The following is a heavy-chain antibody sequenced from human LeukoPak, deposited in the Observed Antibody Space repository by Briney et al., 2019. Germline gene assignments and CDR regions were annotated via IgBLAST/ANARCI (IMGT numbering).Heavy chain of an antibody. D-gene: IGHD3-10*01. J-gene: IGHJ4*02. V-gene: IGHV3-48*03. CDR3: ARVGYHGSGSFDY. CDR2: ISPTGYTI. CDR1: AFSFSSYE. Sequence: GGSLRLSCAASAFSFSSYEMNWVRQAPGQGLGWVSYISPTGYTIYYADSVKGRFTISRDSAKNSLYLQMSSLRAEDTAVYYCARVGYHGSGSFDYWGQGTLVTVSS.